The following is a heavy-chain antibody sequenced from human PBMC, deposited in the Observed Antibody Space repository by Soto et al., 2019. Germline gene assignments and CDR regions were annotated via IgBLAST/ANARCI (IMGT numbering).Heavy chain of an antibody. CDR3: ANLFLRYCITTSCPPDY. CDR2: IIPVFGRV. D-gene: IGHD3-10*01. V-gene: IGHV1-69*12. J-gene: IGHJ4*02. CDR1: GGSFNTYA. Sequence: QVQLVQSGAEVKKPGSSVKVSCKASGGSFNTYAISWVRQAPGQGLEWVGGIIPVFGRVTSAQRFQGRVTRSADASTSTAYLELSRLRPDDTAMYYCANLFLRYCITTSCPPDYWGQGTLVTVSS.